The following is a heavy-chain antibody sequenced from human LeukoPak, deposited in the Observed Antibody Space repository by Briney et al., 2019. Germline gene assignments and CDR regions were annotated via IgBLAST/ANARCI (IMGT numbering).Heavy chain of an antibody. CDR1: GFTFSSYG. Sequence: GGSLRLSCAASGFTFSSYGMHWVREAPGKGLEWVAVILNGGSQEKYADSVKGRFTISRDNSKNTLFLQMNSLRAEDTAVYYCARDDALGDNALDIWGQGTMVTVSS. D-gene: IGHD3-16*01. V-gene: IGHV3-33*01. J-gene: IGHJ3*02. CDR2: ILNGGSQE. CDR3: ARDDALGDNALDI.